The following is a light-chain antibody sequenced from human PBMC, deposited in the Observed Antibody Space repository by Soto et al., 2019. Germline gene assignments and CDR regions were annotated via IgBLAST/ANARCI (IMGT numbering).Light chain of an antibody. Sequence: QSLLNQPSSVSWGPGQSSPISRHGTSRDVVGYNYVSWYQQHPGKAPKLMIYDVSNRPSGVSNRFSGSKSGNTASLTISGLQAEDEADYYCSSYTSSSTPLYVFGTGTKVTVL. CDR3: SSYTSSSTPLYV. J-gene: IGLJ1*01. CDR2: DVS. V-gene: IGLV2-14*01. CDR1: SRDVVGYNY.